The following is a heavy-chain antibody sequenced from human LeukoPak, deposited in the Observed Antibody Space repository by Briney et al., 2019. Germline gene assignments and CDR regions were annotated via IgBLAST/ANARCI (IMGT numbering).Heavy chain of an antibody. Sequence: GGSLRLSCAASGFTFSSYSMNWVRQAPGKGLEWVSSISSSSSYIYYTDSVKGRFTISRDNAKNSLYLQMNSLRAEDTAVYYCARLAAAGFDYWGQGTLVTVSS. V-gene: IGHV3-21*01. CDR2: ISSSSSYI. CDR3: ARLAAAGFDY. J-gene: IGHJ4*02. CDR1: GFTFSSYS. D-gene: IGHD6-13*01.